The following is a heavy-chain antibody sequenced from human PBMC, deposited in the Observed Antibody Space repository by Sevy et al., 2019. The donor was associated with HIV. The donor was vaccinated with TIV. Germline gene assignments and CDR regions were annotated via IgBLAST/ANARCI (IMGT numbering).Heavy chain of an antibody. CDR3: ADRGGAHYYDSSGYYTRAEYFEH. J-gene: IGHJ1*01. CDR2: ISWNDDQ. V-gene: IGHV2-5*01. CDR1: GFSLSTSGVG. D-gene: IGHD3-22*01. Sequence: SGPTLVNPTQTLTLTCTFSGFSLSTSGVGVGWIRQPPGKALEWLAVISWNDDQRYSPSLKSRLTITKDTSKNQVVLTMTNMDPVDTATYYCADRGGAHYYDSSGYYTRAEYFEHWGQGTLVTVSS.